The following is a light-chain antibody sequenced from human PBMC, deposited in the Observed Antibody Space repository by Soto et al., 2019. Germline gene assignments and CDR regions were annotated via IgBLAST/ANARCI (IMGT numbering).Light chain of an antibody. CDR3: QQYKSYPWT. J-gene: IGKJ1*01. V-gene: IGKV1-39*01. CDR1: QGISTY. CDR2: AAS. Sequence: IHMTHSPSSLSASVGDRVTITFRASQGISTYLNCYQQKPVKAPKLLIYAASSLQSWVPSRFSGSGSETDFTLTISSLQPDDFATYYCQQYKSYPWTFGQGTKVDIK.